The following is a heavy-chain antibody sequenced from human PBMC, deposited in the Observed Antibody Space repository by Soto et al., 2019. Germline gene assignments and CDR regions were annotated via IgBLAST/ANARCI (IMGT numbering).Heavy chain of an antibody. Sequence: QVQLQESGPGLVKPSETLSLTCTVSGGSVSSGSYYWSWIRLPPGKGLEWIGYISYTGSTNYNPSLMSRLTISVDTSKNQFSLKLNSVTAADTAVCYCARVVYYGSGSYYSFDYWGQGALVTVSS. D-gene: IGHD3-10*01. J-gene: IGHJ4*02. V-gene: IGHV4-61*01. CDR1: GGSVSSGSYY. CDR3: ARVVYYGSGSYYSFDY. CDR2: ISYTGST.